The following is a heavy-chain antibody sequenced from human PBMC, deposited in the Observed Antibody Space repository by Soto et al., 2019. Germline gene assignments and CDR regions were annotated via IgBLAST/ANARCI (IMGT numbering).Heavy chain of an antibody. Sequence: QVQLVQSGAEVKKPGSSVKVSCKASGGTFSSYAISWVRQAPGQGLEWMGGIISIFGTANYVQTFQGRVTITADESTSTACMELSSLRSEDTAAYYCARDGDNDSSGYYPRGAFDIWCQGTMVTVSS. V-gene: IGHV1-69*01. D-gene: IGHD3-22*01. J-gene: IGHJ3*02. CDR3: ARDGDNDSSGYYPRGAFDI. CDR2: IISIFGTA. CDR1: GGTFSSYA.